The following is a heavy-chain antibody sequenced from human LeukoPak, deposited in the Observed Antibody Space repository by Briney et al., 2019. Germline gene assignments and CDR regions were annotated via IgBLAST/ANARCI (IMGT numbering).Heavy chain of an antibody. V-gene: IGHV1-46*03. D-gene: IGHD1-26*01. CDR3: ARGGIVGATFFAFDI. CDR2: INPSGGST. J-gene: IGHJ3*02. Sequence: ASVKVSCKVSGYTLTELSMHWVRQAPGQGLEWMGIINPSGGSTSYAQKFQGRVTMTRDTSTSTVYMELSSLRSEDTAVHYCARGGIVGATFFAFDIWGQGTMVTVSS. CDR1: GYTLTELS.